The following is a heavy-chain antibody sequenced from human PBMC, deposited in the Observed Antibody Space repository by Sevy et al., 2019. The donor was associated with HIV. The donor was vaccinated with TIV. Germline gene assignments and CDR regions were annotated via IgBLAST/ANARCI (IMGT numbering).Heavy chain of an antibody. Sequence: SETLSLTCTVSGGSISSSSYYWGWIRQPPGKGLEWIGSIYYSGSTYYNPSLKSRVTISVDTSKNQFSLKLSSVTAAETAVYYCARIVPAAIHNYYYYYMDVWGKGTTVTVSS. D-gene: IGHD2-2*01. J-gene: IGHJ6*03. CDR1: GGSISSSSYY. CDR2: IYYSGST. V-gene: IGHV4-39*01. CDR3: ARIVPAAIHNYYYYYMDV.